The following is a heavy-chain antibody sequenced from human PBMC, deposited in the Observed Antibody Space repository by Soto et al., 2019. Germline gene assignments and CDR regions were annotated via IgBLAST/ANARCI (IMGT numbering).Heavy chain of an antibody. Sequence: SVKVSCKASGGTFSSYAISWARQAPGQGLEWMGGIIPIFGTANYAQKFQGRVTITADESTSTAYMELSSLRSEDTAVYYCARDSRSAAAAFDIWGQGTMVTVSS. CDR1: GGTFSSYA. CDR2: IIPIFGTA. CDR3: ARDSRSAAAAFDI. V-gene: IGHV1-69*13. J-gene: IGHJ3*02. D-gene: IGHD6-13*01.